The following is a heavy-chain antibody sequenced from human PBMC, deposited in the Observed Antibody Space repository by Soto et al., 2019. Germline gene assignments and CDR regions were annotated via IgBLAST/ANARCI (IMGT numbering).Heavy chain of an antibody. CDR1: GYIFVNYG. V-gene: IGHV1-18*01. D-gene: IGHD3-16*01. J-gene: IGHJ6*02. CDR3: VMVDNYVTPTPQDV. CDR2: ISPYTGNT. Sequence: QVQLVQSGDEVKKPGASVKVSCKASGYIFVNYGIAWVRQAPGQGLEWMGWISPYTGNTHSATKIPGRLHMTTDTSTSTAYMDLGSLTSDDTAVYYCVMVDNYVTPTPQDVWGQGTTVTVSS.